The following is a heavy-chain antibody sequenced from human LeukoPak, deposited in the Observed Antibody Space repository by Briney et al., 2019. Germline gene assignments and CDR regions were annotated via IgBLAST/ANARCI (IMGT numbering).Heavy chain of an antibody. J-gene: IGHJ4*02. V-gene: IGHV4-30-2*01. CDR1: GGSISSGGYS. CDR2: IYHSGST. Sequence: PSETLSLTCAVSGGSISSGGYSWSWIRQPPGKGLEWIGYIYHSGSTYYNPSLKSRVTISVDGSKNQFSLKLNSVTAADTAVYYCARNGGNSDYDYWGQGTLVTVSA. D-gene: IGHD4-23*01. CDR3: ARNGGNSDYDY.